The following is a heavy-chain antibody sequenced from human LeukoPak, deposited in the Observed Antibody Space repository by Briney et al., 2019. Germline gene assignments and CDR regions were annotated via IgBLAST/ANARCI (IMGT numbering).Heavy chain of an antibody. CDR2: ISWNSGSI. D-gene: IGHD4-17*01. Sequence: GRSLRLSCAASGFTFDDYAMHWVRQAPGKGLEWVSGISWNSGSIGYADSVKGRFTISRDNAKNSLYLQMNSLRAEDTALYYCAKDMGWRATTVTSYFDYRGQGTLVTVSS. J-gene: IGHJ4*02. V-gene: IGHV3-9*01. CDR3: AKDMGWRATTVTSYFDY. CDR1: GFTFDDYA.